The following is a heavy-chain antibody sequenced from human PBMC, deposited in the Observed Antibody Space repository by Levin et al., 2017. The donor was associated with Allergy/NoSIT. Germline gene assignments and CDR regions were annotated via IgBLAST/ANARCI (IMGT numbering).Heavy chain of an antibody. J-gene: IGHJ5*02. Sequence: VASVKVSCKTFGYTFADYFVHWVRQAPGQGLEWMGRINPNTGDTDFAQKFQARATLTKDTSISTAYMELSRLTSDDTAIYYCARGGAYADTWFDPWGQGTPVTVSS. D-gene: IGHD5-12*01. CDR1: GYTFADYF. CDR3: ARGGAYADTWFDP. V-gene: IGHV1-2*06. CDR2: INPNTGDT.